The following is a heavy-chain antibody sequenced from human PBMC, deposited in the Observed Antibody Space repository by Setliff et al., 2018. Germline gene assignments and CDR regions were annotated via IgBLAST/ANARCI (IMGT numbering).Heavy chain of an antibody. V-gene: IGHV3-11*04. CDR2: ITSSGDTM. CDR3: AKVGPRGGYYESRGALGLDLFDV. J-gene: IGHJ3*01. Sequence: LSLTCTASGGSISTDHYYWGWIRQAPGKGLEWVSYITSSGDTMNYADSVKGRFTISRDNTKNTLYLQMNRLRAEDTAVYYCAKVGPRGGYYESRGALGLDLFDVWGQGTMVTVPS. CDR1: GGSISTDHYY. D-gene: IGHD3-22*01.